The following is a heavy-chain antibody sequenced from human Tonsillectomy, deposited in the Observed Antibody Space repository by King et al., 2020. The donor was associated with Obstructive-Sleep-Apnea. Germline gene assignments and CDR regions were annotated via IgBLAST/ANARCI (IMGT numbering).Heavy chain of an antibody. D-gene: IGHD2-2*01. Sequence: VQLQESGPGLVKPSETLSLTCTVSGGSISSYYWSWIRQPPGKGLEWIGLFYYSGSTNYNPSLKSRVTISVDTSKNQFSLKLSSVTAADTAVYYCASSAASGMDVWGQGTTVTVSS. CDR2: FYYSGST. CDR3: ASSAASGMDV. J-gene: IGHJ6*02. CDR1: GGSISSYY. V-gene: IGHV4-59*08.